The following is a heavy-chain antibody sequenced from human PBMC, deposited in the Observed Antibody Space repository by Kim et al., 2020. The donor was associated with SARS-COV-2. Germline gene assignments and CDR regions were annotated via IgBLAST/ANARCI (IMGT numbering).Heavy chain of an antibody. D-gene: IGHD3-22*01. Sequence: GGSLRLSCAASGFTFGDYAMHWVRQAPGKGLEWVSGISWNSGSIGYADSVKGRFTISRDNAKNSLYLQMNSLRAEDTALYYCAKGADSSGYRTYYFDYWGQGTLVTVSS. CDR2: ISWNSGSI. J-gene: IGHJ4*02. CDR1: GFTFGDYA. V-gene: IGHV3-9*01. CDR3: AKGADSSGYRTYYFDY.